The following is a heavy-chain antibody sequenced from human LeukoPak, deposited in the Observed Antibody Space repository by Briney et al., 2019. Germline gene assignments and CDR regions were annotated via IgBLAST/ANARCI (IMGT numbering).Heavy chain of an antibody. CDR2: VNSDGSYT. V-gene: IGHV3-74*01. CDR1: GFTFNSYW. CDR3: AGHQPLDY. Sequence: GGSLRLSCAASGFTFNSYWMHWVRQAPGKGLVWVSRVNSDGSYTSFADSVKGRFTISRDNAKNTLYLQMNSLRAEDTAVYYCAGHQPLDYWGPGTLVTVSS. J-gene: IGHJ4*02.